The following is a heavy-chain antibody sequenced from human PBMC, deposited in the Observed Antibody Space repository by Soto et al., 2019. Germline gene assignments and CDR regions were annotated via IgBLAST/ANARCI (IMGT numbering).Heavy chain of an antibody. CDR3: AKDSSITIFGVVIDY. V-gene: IGHV3-23*01. D-gene: IGHD3-3*01. J-gene: IGHJ4*02. Sequence: GESLKISCAASGFTFSSYAMSWVRQAPGKGLEWVSAISGSGGSTYYADSVKGRFTISRDNSKNTLYLQMNSLRAEDTAVYYCAKDSSITIFGVVIDYWGQGTLVTVSS. CDR2: ISGSGGST. CDR1: GFTFSSYA.